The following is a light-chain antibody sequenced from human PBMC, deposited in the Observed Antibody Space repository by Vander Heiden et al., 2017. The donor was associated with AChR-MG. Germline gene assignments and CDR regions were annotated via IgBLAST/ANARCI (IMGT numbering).Light chain of an antibody. CDR1: DNDVGGYDL. Sequence: QSALTQPASVSESPGQSITLSCTGTDNDVGGYDLLSWYQHHPGRVPKVLIYEVTRRPSAVSNRFSGSKSGNTASLTISGLQAEDEANYYCCSYAGSGTLIFGGGTKVTVL. V-gene: IGLV2-23*02. CDR2: EVT. CDR3: CSYAGSGTLI. J-gene: IGLJ2*01.